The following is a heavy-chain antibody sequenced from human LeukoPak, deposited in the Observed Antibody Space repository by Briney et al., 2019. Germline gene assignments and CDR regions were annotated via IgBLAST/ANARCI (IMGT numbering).Heavy chain of an antibody. CDR2: ISYSSNYI. CDR1: GFTFSSYS. Sequence: PGGSLRLSCAASGFTFSSYSMNWVRQAPGKGLEWVSSISYSSNYIYYADSVKGRFTISRDNAKNSLYLQMNSLRAEDTAVYYCAKLGHAFDIWGQGTIITVSS. J-gene: IGHJ3*02. D-gene: IGHD1-7*01. V-gene: IGHV3-21*01. CDR3: AKLGHAFDI.